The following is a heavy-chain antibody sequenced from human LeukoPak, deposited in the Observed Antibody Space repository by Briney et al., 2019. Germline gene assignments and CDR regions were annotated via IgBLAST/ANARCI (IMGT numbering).Heavy chain of an antibody. D-gene: IGHD3-3*01. CDR2: ISGSGGST. Sequence: PGGSLRLSCAASGFTFSSYAMSWVRQAPGKGLEWVSAISGSGGSTYYADSVKGRFTIPRDNSKNTLYLQMNSLRDEDTAVYYCANHDLWSGYYDKYYFDYWGQGTLVTVSS. CDR1: GFTFSSYA. CDR3: ANHDLWSGYYDKYYFDY. J-gene: IGHJ4*02. V-gene: IGHV3-23*01.